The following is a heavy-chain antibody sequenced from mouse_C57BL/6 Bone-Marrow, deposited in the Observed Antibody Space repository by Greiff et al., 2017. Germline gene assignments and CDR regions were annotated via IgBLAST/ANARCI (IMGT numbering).Heavy chain of an antibody. CDR1: GYAFSSSW. CDR3: AIERGAMDY. J-gene: IGHJ4*01. Sequence: QVQLQQSGPELVKPGASVKISCKASGYAFSSSWMNWVKQRPGKGLEWIGRIYPGDGDTNYNGKFKGKATLTADKSSSTAYMQLSSLTSEDSAVYCCAIERGAMDYWGQGTSVTVSS. V-gene: IGHV1-82*01. CDR2: IYPGDGDT.